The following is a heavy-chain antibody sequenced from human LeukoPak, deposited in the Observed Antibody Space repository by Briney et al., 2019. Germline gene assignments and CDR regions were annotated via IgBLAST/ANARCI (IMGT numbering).Heavy chain of an antibody. V-gene: IGHV4-39*01. CDR1: GGSISSTRYY. D-gene: IGHD1-14*01. Sequence: SETLSLTCTVSGGSISSTRYYWGWIRQPPGKGLEWIGSGFYSGSTYHNPSLKSRVTISVDTSKNLFSLKLTSLTAADTAVYFCARHTTVWSFDYWGQGTQVTVSS. CDR2: GFYSGST. CDR3: ARHTTVWSFDY. J-gene: IGHJ4*02.